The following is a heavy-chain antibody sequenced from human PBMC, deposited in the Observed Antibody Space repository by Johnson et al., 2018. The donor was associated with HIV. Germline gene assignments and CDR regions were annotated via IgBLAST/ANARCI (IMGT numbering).Heavy chain of an antibody. V-gene: IGHV3-15*07. CDR1: GFTFNNAW. CDR3: ARSKDCSGGSCPDGFDI. Sequence: VQLVESGGGLVKPGVSLRLSCAASGFTFNNAWMNWVRQTPGKGLEWVGRIKSTTDGGTTDYAAPVKGRFTISRDDSRNTLYLQMNSLKTEDTALYYCARSKDCSGGSCPDGFDIWGQGTMVTVSS. J-gene: IGHJ3*02. D-gene: IGHD2-15*01. CDR2: IKSTTDGGTT.